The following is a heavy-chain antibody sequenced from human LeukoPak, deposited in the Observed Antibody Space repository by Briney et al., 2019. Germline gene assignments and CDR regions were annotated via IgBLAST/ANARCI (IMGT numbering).Heavy chain of an antibody. V-gene: IGHV1-69*13. J-gene: IGHJ4*02. CDR1: GGTFSSYA. CDR2: IIPIFGTA. D-gene: IGHD5-18*01. Sequence: APVKVSCKASGGTFSSYAISWVRQAPGQGLEWMGGIIPIFGTANYAQKFQGRVTITADESTSTAYMELSSLRSEDTAVYYCASTDTAMVPIDYWGQGTLVTVSS. CDR3: ASTDTAMVPIDY.